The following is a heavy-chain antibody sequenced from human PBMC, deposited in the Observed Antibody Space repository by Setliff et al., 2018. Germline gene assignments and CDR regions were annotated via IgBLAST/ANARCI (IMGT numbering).Heavy chain of an antibody. Sequence: PGESLKISCKASGYTFSRYWIGWVRQMPGKGLEWLGIIYPGDSDTRYSPAFQGQVTISVDKSINTAYLQWGSLKASDTAMYYCAASGTYFDYWGQGTLVTVSS. CDR1: GYTFSRYW. CDR3: AASGTYFDY. D-gene: IGHD1-26*01. J-gene: IGHJ4*02. CDR2: IYPGDSDT. V-gene: IGHV5-51*01.